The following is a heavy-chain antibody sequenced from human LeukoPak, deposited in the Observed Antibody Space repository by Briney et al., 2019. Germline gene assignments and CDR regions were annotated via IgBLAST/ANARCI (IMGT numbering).Heavy chain of an antibody. J-gene: IGHJ4*02. CDR1: GYTFTNYY. V-gene: IGHV1-8*01. D-gene: IGHD3-22*01. CDR2: MNPNSGNT. Sequence: ASVKVSCKASGYTFTNYYIHWVRQATGQGLEWMGWMNPNSGNTGYAQKFQGRVTMTRNTSISTAYMELSSLRSEDTAVYYCALPTCYYDSSGYSYYFDYWGQGTLVTVSS. CDR3: ALPTCYYDSSGYSYYFDY.